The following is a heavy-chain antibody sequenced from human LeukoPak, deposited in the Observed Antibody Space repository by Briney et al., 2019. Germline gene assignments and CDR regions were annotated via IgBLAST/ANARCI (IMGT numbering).Heavy chain of an antibody. CDR2: IYSSGST. D-gene: IGHD3-10*01. Sequence: SETLSLTCTVSGGSINNYYWSWIRQPAGKGLEWIGLIYSSGSTSYNPSLKSRVTISVDTSKNQFSLKLSSVTAADTAVYYCARDGYMVRGGGWFDPWGQGTLVTVSS. CDR1: GGSINNYY. CDR3: ARDGYMVRGGGWFDP. J-gene: IGHJ5*02. V-gene: IGHV4-4*07.